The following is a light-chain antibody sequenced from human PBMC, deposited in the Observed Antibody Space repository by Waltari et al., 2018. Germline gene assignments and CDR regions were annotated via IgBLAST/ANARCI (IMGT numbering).Light chain of an antibody. CDR3: QQSYSTPGT. Sequence: DIQMTQSPSSLSAPVGDRVTITCRASQSISSYLNWYQQKPGKAPKLLIYAASSLQSGVPLRFSGSGSETDFTLTISSLQPEDFATYDCQQSYSTPGTFGGGTKVEIK. CDR1: QSISSY. V-gene: IGKV1-39*01. CDR2: AAS. J-gene: IGKJ4*01.